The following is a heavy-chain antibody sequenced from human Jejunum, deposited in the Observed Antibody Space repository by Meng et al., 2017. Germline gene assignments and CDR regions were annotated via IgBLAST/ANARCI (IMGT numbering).Heavy chain of an antibody. D-gene: IGHD3-16*02. CDR3: ARGVYPFFFDT. Sequence: QVQLVQSGAEVKKPGASARVSCQASGYTFTGYSIHWARQAPGQGLEWMGRINPDGSDTMYAQKFQGRVTMSRDTSISTVYMDLSRLTSDDTGLYYCARGVYPFFFDTWGQGTLVTVSS. CDR1: GYTFTGYS. V-gene: IGHV1-2*05. CDR2: INPDGSDT. J-gene: IGHJ4*02.